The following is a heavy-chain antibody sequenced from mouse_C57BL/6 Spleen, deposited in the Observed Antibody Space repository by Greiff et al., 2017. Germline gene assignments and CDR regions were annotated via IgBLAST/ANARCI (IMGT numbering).Heavy chain of an antibody. D-gene: IGHD1-1*01. CDR3: AKITTVVANAMDY. V-gene: IGHV2-3*01. Sequence: VQLQKSGPGLVAPSQSLSITCTVSGFSLTRYGVSGVRQPPGKGLEWLGVLWGDGSTNYHSALISRLSISKDNSKSQVFLKLNSLQTDDTATYYCAKITTVVANAMDYWGQGTSVTVSS. CDR2: LWGDGST. J-gene: IGHJ4*01. CDR1: GFSLTRYG.